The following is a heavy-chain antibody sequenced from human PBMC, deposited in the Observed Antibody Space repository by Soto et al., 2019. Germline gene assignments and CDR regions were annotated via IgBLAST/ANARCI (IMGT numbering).Heavy chain of an antibody. D-gene: IGHD3-3*01. CDR1: GGSISSSSYY. CDR2: IYYSGST. J-gene: IGHJ4*02. CDR3: ARHENDFWSGYRVGYFDY. Sequence: ETLSVTGPVSGGSISSSSYYWGWIRQPPGKGLEWIGSIYYSGSTYYNPSLKSRVTISVDTSKNQFSLKLSSVTAADTAVYYCARHENDFWSGYRVGYFDYWGQGTLVTVYS. V-gene: IGHV4-39*01.